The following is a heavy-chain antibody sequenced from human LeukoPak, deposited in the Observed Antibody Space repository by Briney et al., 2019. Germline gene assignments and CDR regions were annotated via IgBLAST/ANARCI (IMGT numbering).Heavy chain of an antibody. V-gene: IGHV4-34*01. D-gene: IGHD4-23*01. CDR1: GGSFSGYY. CDR2: INHSGST. J-gene: IGHJ4*02. Sequence: SETLSLTCAVYGGSFSGYYWSWIRQPPGKGLEWIGEINHSGSTNYNPSLKSRVTISVDTSKNQFSLKLSSVTAADTAVYYCAREGYGGNSDFDYWGQGTLVTVSS. CDR3: AREGYGGNSDFDY.